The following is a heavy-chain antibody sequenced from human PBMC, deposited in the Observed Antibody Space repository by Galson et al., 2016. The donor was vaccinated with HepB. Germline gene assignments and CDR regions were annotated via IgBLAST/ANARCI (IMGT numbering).Heavy chain of an antibody. J-gene: IGHJ4*02. CDR1: GFTFSSYG. Sequence: SLRLSCAASGFTFSSYGMHWVRQAPGRGLDWVAVISYDGSDKYYSDSVKGRFTISRDNSKNTLYLQMNSLRAEDTAVYYCAKAATVRFGELVYWGQGTRVTVSS. D-gene: IGHD3-10*01. V-gene: IGHV3-30*18. CDR2: ISYDGSDK. CDR3: AKAATVRFGELVY.